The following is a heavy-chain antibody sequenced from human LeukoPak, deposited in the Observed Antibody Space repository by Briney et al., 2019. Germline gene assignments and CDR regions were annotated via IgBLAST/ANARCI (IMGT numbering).Heavy chain of an antibody. CDR3: ARGSVVYSYGYGGVGWFDP. V-gene: IGHV4-34*01. D-gene: IGHD5-18*01. CDR2: INHSGST. Sequence: PSETLSLTCAVYGGSFSGYYWSWIRQPPGKGLEWIGEINHSGSTNYNPSLKSRVTISVDTSKNQVSLKLTSVTAADTAVYYCARGSVVYSYGYGGVGWFDPWGQGILVTVSS. J-gene: IGHJ5*02. CDR1: GGSFSGYY.